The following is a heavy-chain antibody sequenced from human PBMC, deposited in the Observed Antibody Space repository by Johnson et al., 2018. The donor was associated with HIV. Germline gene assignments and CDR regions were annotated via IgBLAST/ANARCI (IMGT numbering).Heavy chain of an antibody. CDR3: ASLGLDLLVKAPLSVVFDAFDI. V-gene: IGHV3-11*04. J-gene: IGHJ3*02. CDR1: SFTFGDYY. D-gene: IGHD3-16*01. CDR2: ISSSGSTI. Sequence: QVPLVQSGGGFVKPGGSLRLSCASSSFTFGDYYMNWIRQAPGKGLEWVSYISSSGSTIYYADSVKGRFTISRDNAKNSLYLQMNSLRAEDTAVYYCASLGLDLLVKAPLSVVFDAFDIWGQGTMVTVSS.